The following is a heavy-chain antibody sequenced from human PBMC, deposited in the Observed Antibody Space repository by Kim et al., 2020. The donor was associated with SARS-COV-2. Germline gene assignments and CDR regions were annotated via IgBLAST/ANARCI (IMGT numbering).Heavy chain of an antibody. CDR2: ITGNGGST. CDR1: GFTFSNYG. V-gene: IGHV3-23*01. Sequence: GGSLRLSCAASGFTFSNYGMTWVRQAPGKGPEWVSSITGNGGSTYYADSVKGRFTISRDNSRSTLYLQLTSLRADHTATYYCAKFGLSYSWGEETLLSVS. CDR3: AKFGLSYS. D-gene: IGHD2-21*01. J-gene: IGHJ5*02.